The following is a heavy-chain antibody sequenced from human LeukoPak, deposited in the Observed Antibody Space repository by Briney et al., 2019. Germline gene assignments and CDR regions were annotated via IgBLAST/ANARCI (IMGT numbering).Heavy chain of an antibody. CDR2: INHSGST. J-gene: IGHJ4*02. D-gene: IGHD6-13*01. CDR1: GGSFSGYY. V-gene: IGHV4-34*01. Sequence: KSSETLSLTCGVDGGSFSGYYWNWIRQPPGKGLEWIGEINHSGSTNYNPSLKRRVTISVDTSQNQFSVRLNSVTAADTAVYYCARGRYLTTGGGAAAGFLDYWGQGTLVTVSS. CDR3: ARGRYLTTGGGAAAGFLDY.